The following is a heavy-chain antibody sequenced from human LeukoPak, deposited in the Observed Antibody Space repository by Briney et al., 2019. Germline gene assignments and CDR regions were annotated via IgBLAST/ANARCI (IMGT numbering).Heavy chain of an antibody. CDR2: IYSGGST. V-gene: IGHV3-53*01. CDR1: GFTVCYNY. J-gene: IGHJ2*01. D-gene: IGHD2-21*02. CDR3: ARVGGDGGGDSWEWYFDL. Sequence: GGSLRLSCAASGFTVCYNYVSWVRQAPGKGRECVSVIYSGGSTYFADSVKGRFTISRDNSKNTVYLQMNSLRAEDTAVYYCARVGGDGGGDSWEWYFDLWGRGTLVTVSS.